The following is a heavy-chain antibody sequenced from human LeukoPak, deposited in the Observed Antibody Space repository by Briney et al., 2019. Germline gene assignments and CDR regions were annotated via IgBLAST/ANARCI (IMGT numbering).Heavy chain of an antibody. D-gene: IGHD3-9*01. CDR2: ISSDGSSK. CDR1: GFTFSTYG. CDR3: AKEMLTAYYNDGMDV. V-gene: IGHV3-30*18. J-gene: IGHJ6*02. Sequence: GGSLRLSCAASGFTFSTYGMHWVRQAPGKGLEWGAVISSDGSSKYYADSVKGRFTISRDNSKNTLYLQMNSLRAEDTAVYYCAKEMLTAYYNDGMDVWGQGTTVTVSS.